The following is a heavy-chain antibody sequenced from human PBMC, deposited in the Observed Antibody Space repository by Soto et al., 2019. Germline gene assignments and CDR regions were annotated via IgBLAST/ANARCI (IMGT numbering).Heavy chain of an antibody. V-gene: IGHV1-58*02. D-gene: IGHD3-10*01. CDR3: AAGQWFGELSYGMDV. Sequence: SVKVSCKASGFTFTSSAMQWVRQARGQRLEWIGWIVVGSGNTNYAQKFQERVTITRDMSTSTAYMELSSLRSEDTAVYYCAAGQWFGELSYGMDVWGQGTTVTVSS. J-gene: IGHJ6*02. CDR2: IVVGSGNT. CDR1: GFTFTSSA.